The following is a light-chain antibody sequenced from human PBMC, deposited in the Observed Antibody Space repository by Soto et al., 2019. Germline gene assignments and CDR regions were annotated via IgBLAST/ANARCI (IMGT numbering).Light chain of an antibody. CDR2: GAS. J-gene: IGKJ3*01. V-gene: IGKV3-15*01. Sequence: EIVVTQSPATLSVSPGERATLSCRASQSVSSNLAWYQQKPGQAPRLLIYGASTRATGIPARFSGSGSGTEFTLTISSLQSEDFAVYNCQQYNNWPPKALLGPGTKVDIK. CDR3: QQYNNWPPKAL. CDR1: QSVSSN.